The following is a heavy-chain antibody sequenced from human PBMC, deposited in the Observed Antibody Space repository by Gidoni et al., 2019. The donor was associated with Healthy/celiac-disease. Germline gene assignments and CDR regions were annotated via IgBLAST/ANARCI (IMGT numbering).Heavy chain of an antibody. CDR1: GGTFISYA. CDR3: ARVWGERAYYYGMDV. CDR2: IIPIFGKA. Sequence: QVQLVQSGAAVKKPGSSVKVSCKASGGTFISYAISWVRQAPGQGLEWMGGIIPIFGKANYAQKFKGRVTITADKSTSTAYMELSSLRSEDTAVYYCARVWGERAYYYGMDVWGQGTTVTVSS. D-gene: IGHD3-16*01. V-gene: IGHV1-69*06. J-gene: IGHJ6*02.